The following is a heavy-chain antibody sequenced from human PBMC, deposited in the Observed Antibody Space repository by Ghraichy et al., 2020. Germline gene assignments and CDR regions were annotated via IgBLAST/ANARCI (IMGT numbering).Heavy chain of an antibody. CDR1: ASIFGDSW. D-gene: IGHD3-3*01. J-gene: IGHJ6*02. CDR3: ATDRFHVMDV. Sequence: GGSLRLSCAASSASIFGDSWMHWVRQGPGEGLVWVSRITSDGTNTIYPDSVKGRFTISRDNANNMLYLQMHSLRAEDTAVYYCATDRFHVMDVWGQGTTVTVSS. V-gene: IGHV3-74*01. CDR2: ITSDGTNT.